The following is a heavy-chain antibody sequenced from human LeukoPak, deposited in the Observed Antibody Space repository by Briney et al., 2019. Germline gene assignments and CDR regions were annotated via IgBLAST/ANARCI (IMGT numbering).Heavy chain of an antibody. Sequence: GASVNVSCMASGYTFSNYCMHWVRHAPGQGLEWMGILNPIYDITIYAQKFEGRVTMTRDMSTSTVYMELSSLRYEDTAVYYCARDQQWLVTGEDAFDIWGQGTMVTVSS. CDR2: LNPIYDIT. D-gene: IGHD6-19*01. CDR1: GYTFSNYC. J-gene: IGHJ3*02. V-gene: IGHV1-46*01. CDR3: ARDQQWLVTGEDAFDI.